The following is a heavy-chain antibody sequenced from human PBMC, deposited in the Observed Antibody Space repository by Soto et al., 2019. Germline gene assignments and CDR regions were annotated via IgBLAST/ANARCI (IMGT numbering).Heavy chain of an antibody. J-gene: IGHJ5*02. Sequence: GASVKVSCKASGYTFTSYGISWVRQAPGQGLEWMGWISAYNGNTNYAQKLQGRVTMTTDTSTSTAYMELRSLRSDDTAVYYCARVRVVVVPAAMPWFDPWGQGTLVTVSS. D-gene: IGHD2-2*01. CDR2: ISAYNGNT. CDR1: GYTFTSYG. V-gene: IGHV1-18*01. CDR3: ARVRVVVVPAAMPWFDP.